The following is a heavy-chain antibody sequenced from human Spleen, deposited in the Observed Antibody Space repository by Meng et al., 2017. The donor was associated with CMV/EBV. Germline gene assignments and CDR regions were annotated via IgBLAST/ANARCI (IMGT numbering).Heavy chain of an antibody. CDR2: ISGSGGST. D-gene: IGHD1-26*01. CDR1: GFTFSSYA. Sequence: VPLGVYGGVAFQPGGALRLACAASGFTFSSYAMSWVRQAPGKGLEWVSAISGSGGSTYYADSVKGRFTISRDNSKNTLYLQMNSLRAEDTAVYYCAKDMTRVKPTPWGQGTLVTVSS. CDR3: AKDMTRVKPTP. V-gene: IGHV3-23*04. J-gene: IGHJ5*02.